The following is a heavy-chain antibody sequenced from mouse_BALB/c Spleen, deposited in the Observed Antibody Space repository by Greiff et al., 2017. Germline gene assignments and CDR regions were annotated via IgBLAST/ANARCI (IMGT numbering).Heavy chain of an antibody. Sequence: QVQLQQSGAELVRPGSSVKISCKASGYAFSSYWMNWVKQRPGQGLEWIGQIYPGDGDTNYNGKFKGKATLTADKSSSTAYMQLSSLTSEDSAVYFCARFYGYDVDYYAMDYWGQGTSVTVSS. CDR3: ARFYGYDVDYYAMDY. CDR1: GYAFSSYW. CDR2: IYPGDGDT. V-gene: IGHV1-80*01. D-gene: IGHD2-2*01. J-gene: IGHJ4*01.